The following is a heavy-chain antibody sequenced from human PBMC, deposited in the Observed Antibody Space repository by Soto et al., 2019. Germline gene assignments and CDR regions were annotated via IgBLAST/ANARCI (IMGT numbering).Heavy chain of an antibody. D-gene: IGHD1-1*01. CDR1: GDSISSYF. Sequence: TLSLTCTVSGDSISSYFWTWIRQSPGKGLQWIGYIHYSGNTNYNPSLKSRVTMSVDTSKNQFSLRLTSVTAADTAVYYCARMNQLAPKRNAFDIWGQGTMVTVS. J-gene: IGHJ3*02. CDR3: ARMNQLAPKRNAFDI. CDR2: IHYSGNT. V-gene: IGHV4-59*01.